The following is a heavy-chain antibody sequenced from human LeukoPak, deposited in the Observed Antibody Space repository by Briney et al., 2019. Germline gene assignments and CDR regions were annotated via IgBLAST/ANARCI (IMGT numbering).Heavy chain of an antibody. CDR3: AKSGGWYYFDY. CDR1: KFTFADYT. V-gene: IGHV3-43*01. J-gene: IGHJ4*02. Sequence: GGSLRLSCAASKFTFADYTMHWVRQAPGKGLEWVSLISWDGDRTYYADSVKGRITISRDNSKNSLYLQMNSLRSEDTALYYCAKSGGWYYFDYWGQGTVVTVSS. CDR2: ISWDGDRT. D-gene: IGHD6-19*01.